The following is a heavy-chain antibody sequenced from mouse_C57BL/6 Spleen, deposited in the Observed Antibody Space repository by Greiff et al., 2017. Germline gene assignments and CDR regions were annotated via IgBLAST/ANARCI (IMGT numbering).Heavy chain of an antibody. CDR1: GYSFTSYY. D-gene: IGHD4-1*01. CDR2: IYPGGGNT. J-gene: IGHJ1*03. CDR3: ARRERGRDWYFDV. Sequence: VQLQQSGPELVKPGASVKISCKASGYSFTSYYIHWVKQRPGQGLEWIGWIYPGGGNTKYNEKFKGKATLTADTSSSTAYMQLSSLTSEDAAVYYCARRERGRDWYFDVWGTGTTVTVSS. V-gene: IGHV1-66*01.